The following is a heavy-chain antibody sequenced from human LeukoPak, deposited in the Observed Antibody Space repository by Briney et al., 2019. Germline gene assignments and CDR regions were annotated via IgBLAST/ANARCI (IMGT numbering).Heavy chain of an antibody. CDR1: GGSFSGYY. Sequence: SETLSLTCAVYGGSFSGYYWSWIRQPPGEGLEWIGEINHSGSTNYNPSLKSRVTISVDTSKNQFSLKLSSVTAADTAVYYCARGRDYYDSSGYYYYYYYMDVWGKGTTVTVSS. D-gene: IGHD3-22*01. CDR3: ARGRDYYDSSGYYYYYYYMDV. J-gene: IGHJ6*03. CDR2: INHSGST. V-gene: IGHV4-34*01.